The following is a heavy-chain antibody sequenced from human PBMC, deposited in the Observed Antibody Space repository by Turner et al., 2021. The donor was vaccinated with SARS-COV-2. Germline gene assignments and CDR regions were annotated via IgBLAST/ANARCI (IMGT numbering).Heavy chain of an antibody. CDR2: IIPIFGTA. CDR3: ARVGVGGSSWPKDFDY. CDR1: GGTFSTYA. V-gene: IGHV1-69*01. Sequence: QVQLVQSGAEVKKPGSSVKVSCKASGGTFSTYAITWVRQAPGQGLEGMGGIIPIFGTANTAKKFKGRVTITADESTSTAYMKLVSLRAEETAVYYGARVGVGGSSWPKDFDYWGQGTLVTVSS. D-gene: IGHD6-13*01. J-gene: IGHJ4*02.